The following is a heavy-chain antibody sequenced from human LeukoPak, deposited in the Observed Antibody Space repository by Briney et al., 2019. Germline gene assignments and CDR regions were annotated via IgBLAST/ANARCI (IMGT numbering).Heavy chain of an antibody. Sequence: GGSLRLSCAASGFTFSSYAMSWVRQAPGKGLEWVSAISGSGGSTYYADSVKGRFTISRDNSKNTLYLQMNSLRAADTAVYYCAKVCQQLVLVSCFVPWGEGTLVTVSS. CDR3: AKVCQQLVLVSCFVP. V-gene: IGHV3-23*01. J-gene: IGHJ5*02. D-gene: IGHD6-13*01. CDR1: GFTFSSYA. CDR2: ISGSGGST.